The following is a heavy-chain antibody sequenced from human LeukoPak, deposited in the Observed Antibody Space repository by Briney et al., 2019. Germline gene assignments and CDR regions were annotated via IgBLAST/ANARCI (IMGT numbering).Heavy chain of an antibody. V-gene: IGHV3-33*01. D-gene: IGHD1-26*01. CDR3: ARDRGGSYVGLLDY. CDR2: IWYDGSNK. Sequence: GGSLRLSCAASGFTFSSYGMHWVRQAPGKGLEWVGVIWYDGSNKYYADSVKGRFTISRDNSKNTLYLQMNSLRAEDTAVYYCARDRGGSYVGLLDYWGQGTLVTVSS. J-gene: IGHJ4*02. CDR1: GFTFSSYG.